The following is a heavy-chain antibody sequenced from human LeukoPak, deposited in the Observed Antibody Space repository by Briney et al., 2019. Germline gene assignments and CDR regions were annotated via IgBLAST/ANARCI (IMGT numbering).Heavy chain of an antibody. Sequence: SETLSLTCTVSGGSVSSYYWSWIRQPAGKGLEWIGRIYTSGSTNYNPSLKSRVTMSVDTSKNQFSLKLSSVTAADTAVYFCARRVGFYGSGSLNYFDPWGQGILVSVS. V-gene: IGHV4-4*07. CDR3: ARRVGFYGSGSLNYFDP. J-gene: IGHJ5*01. CDR1: GGSVSSYY. D-gene: IGHD3-10*01. CDR2: IYTSGST.